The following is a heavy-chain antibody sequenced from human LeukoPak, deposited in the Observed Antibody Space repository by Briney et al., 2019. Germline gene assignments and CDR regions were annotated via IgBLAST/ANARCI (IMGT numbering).Heavy chain of an antibody. CDR1: GITFSNYNI. D-gene: IGHD5-24*01. V-gene: IGHV4-4*02. Sequence: GSLRLSCAAPGITFSNYNINWVRQPPGKGLEWIGTVYNSGTTYYNPSLQNRLTISVDTSKNQFSLDLTSLIAADTAVYYCARDRDGYNLGSFDFWGQGTLVTVSS. J-gene: IGHJ4*02. CDR2: VYNSGTT. CDR3: ARDRDGYNLGSFDF.